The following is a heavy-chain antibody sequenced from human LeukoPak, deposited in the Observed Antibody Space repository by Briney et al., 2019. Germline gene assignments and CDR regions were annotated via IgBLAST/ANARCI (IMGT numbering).Heavy chain of an antibody. CDR3: ARDEWGDAFDI. D-gene: IGHD1-26*01. J-gene: IGHJ3*02. CDR2: ISSSSSYI. CDR1: GFTFSSYS. V-gene: IGHV3-21*01. Sequence: GGSLRLSCAASGFTFSSYSMNWVRQAPGKGLEWVSSISSSSSYIHSADSVRGRFTISRDNAKNSLFLQMNSLRAEDTAVYYCARDEWGDAFDIWGRGTMVTV.